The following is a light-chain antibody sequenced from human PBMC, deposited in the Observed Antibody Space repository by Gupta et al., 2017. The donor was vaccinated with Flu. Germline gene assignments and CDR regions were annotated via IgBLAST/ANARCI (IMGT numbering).Light chain of an antibody. Sequence: DILLTQSPLSLSVTPGEPASISCTSTQSLLYKNGNNHLDWYIQRPGQSPKLLIYLNSRRASGVPDRFRASGSGTAFTLLISRVEADDFGTYYCMQSLETPITVGQGTRLEI. J-gene: IGKJ5*01. CDR1: QSLLYKNGNNH. V-gene: IGKV2-28*01. CDR2: LNS. CDR3: MQSLETPIT.